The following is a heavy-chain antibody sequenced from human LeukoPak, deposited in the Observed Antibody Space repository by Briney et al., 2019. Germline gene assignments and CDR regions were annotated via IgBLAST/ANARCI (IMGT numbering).Heavy chain of an antibody. CDR3: ATTEDYENKIFDY. CDR1: GYTLTELS. V-gene: IGHV1-24*01. D-gene: IGHD3-22*01. Sequence: ASVKVSXKVSGYTLTELSVHWVRQAPGKGLEWMGGFDPEDGETIYAQKFQGRVTVTEDTSTDTAYMELSSLRSEDTAVYYCATTEDYENKIFDYWGQGTLVTVSS. CDR2: FDPEDGET. J-gene: IGHJ4*02.